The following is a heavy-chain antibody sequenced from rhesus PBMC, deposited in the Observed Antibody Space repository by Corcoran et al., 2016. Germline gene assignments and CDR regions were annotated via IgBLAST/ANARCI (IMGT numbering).Heavy chain of an antibody. CDR2: IYWNDSE. J-gene: IGHJ4*01. CDR3: AREKWVQFDFDY. Sequence: QVTLKESGPALVKPTQTLTLTCTFSGFSISTTGTGVGWIRQPPGKGLEWLASIYWNDSEYYSTSLKSRLNISKDTSKNQVVLTMTNMDPVDTATYYCAREKWVQFDFDYWGQGVLVTVSS. V-gene: IGHV2-95*01. CDR1: GFSISTTGTG. D-gene: IGHD5-24*01.